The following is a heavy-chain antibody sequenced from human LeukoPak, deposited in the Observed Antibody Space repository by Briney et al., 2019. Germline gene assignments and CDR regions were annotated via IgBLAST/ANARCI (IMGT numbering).Heavy chain of an antibody. J-gene: IGHJ4*02. CDR3: ARDSWPFDY. CDR1: GGSISSYY. D-gene: IGHD6-13*01. Sequence: SETLPLTCTVSGGSISSYYWSWIRQPPGKGLEWIGEINHSGSTNYNPSLKSRVTISVDTSKNQFSLKLSSVTAADTAVYHCARDSWPFDYWGQGTLVTVSS. V-gene: IGHV4-34*01. CDR2: INHSGST.